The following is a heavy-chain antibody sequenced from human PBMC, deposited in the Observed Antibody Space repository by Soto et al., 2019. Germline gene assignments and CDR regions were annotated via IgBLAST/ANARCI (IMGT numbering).Heavy chain of an antibody. V-gene: IGHV4-39*01. CDR3: AMTTVTYPDYFDL. J-gene: IGHJ4*02. CDR1: GASMTSSSYF. Sequence: SETLSLTCTISGASMTSSSYFWGFVRQPPGLGLEWIGTIYYNRSTYYSTSLKSRVAISVDTSKNLFSLSLRSVTAADTAMYYCAMTTVTYPDYFDLWGQGALVTVSS. D-gene: IGHD4-17*01. CDR2: IYYNRST.